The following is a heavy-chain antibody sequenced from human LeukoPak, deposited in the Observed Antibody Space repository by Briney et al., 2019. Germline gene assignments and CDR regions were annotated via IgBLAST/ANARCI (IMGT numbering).Heavy chain of an antibody. CDR1: GFTFSSYC. Sequence: GGSLTLSCAASGFTFSSYCMNWVRQAPGKGLEWVASISSSSSYIYYADSVKGRFTISRDHAKNSLYLQMNSLRAEDTAVYYCARDSSYCSGGSCYSVWYFDLWGRGTLVTVSS. V-gene: IGHV3-21*01. J-gene: IGHJ2*01. CDR2: ISSSSSYI. D-gene: IGHD2-15*01. CDR3: ARDSSYCSGGSCYSVWYFDL.